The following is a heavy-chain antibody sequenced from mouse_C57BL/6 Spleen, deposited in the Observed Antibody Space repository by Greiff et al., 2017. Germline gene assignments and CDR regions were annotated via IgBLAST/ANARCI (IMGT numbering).Heavy chain of an antibody. D-gene: IGHD1-1*01. CDR1: GFNIKDYY. CDR3: TTWGTTVVAPYFDY. J-gene: IGHJ2*01. V-gene: IGHV14-1*01. Sequence: EVKLVESGAELVRPGASVKLSCTASGFNIKDYYMHWVKQRPEQGLEWIGRIDPEDGDTEYAPKFQGKATMTADTSSNTAYLQLSSLTSEDTAVYYCTTWGTTVVAPYFDYWGQGTTLTVSS. CDR2: IDPEDGDT.